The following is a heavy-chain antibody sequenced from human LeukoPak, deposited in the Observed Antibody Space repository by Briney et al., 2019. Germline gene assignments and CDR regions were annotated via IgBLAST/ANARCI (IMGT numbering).Heavy chain of an antibody. J-gene: IGHJ5*02. CDR2: IRSKANSYAT. D-gene: IGHD4-17*01. V-gene: IGHV3-73*01. CDR1: GFTFSGSA. CDR3: TRLGYTVTTDSNASA. Sequence: GGSLRLSCAASGFTFSGSAMHWVRQASGKGLEWVGRIRSKANSYATAYAASVKGRFTISRDDSKNTAYLQMNSLKTEDTAVYYCTRLGYTVTTDSNASAWGQGTLVTVSS.